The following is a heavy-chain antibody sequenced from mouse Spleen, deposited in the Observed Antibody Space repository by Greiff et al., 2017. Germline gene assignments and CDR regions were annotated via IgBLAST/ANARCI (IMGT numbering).Heavy chain of an antibody. CDR3: AREGDGYPYYFDY. CDR2: IDPNSGGT. D-gene: IGHD2-3*01. V-gene: IGHV1-72*01. Sequence: QVQLKQPGAELVKPGASVKLSCKASGYTFTSYWMHWVKQRPGRGLEWIGRIDPNSGGTKYNEKFKSKATLTVDKPSSTAYMQLSSLTSEDSAVYYCAREGDGYPYYFDYWGQGTTLTVSS. J-gene: IGHJ2*01. CDR1: GYTFTSYW.